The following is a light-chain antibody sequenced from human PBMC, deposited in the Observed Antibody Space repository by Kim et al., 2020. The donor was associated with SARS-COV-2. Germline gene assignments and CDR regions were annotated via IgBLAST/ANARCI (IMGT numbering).Light chain of an antibody. V-gene: IGKV1-16*02. J-gene: IGKJ1*01. CDR1: QGISRY. Sequence: DIQMSQSPSSLSASVGDRVTITCRASQGISRYLAWFQQKPGKVPKSLIYTASSLQSGVPSKFSGSGSGTDFTLTISNLQPEDLATYYCLQYHTYPWTFGQGTKVDIK. CDR3: LQYHTYPWT. CDR2: TAS.